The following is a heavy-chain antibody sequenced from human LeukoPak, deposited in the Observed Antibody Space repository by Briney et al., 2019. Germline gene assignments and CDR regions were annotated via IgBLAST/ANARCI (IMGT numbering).Heavy chain of an antibody. Sequence: SQTLSLTCTVSGGSISSGSYYWRWIRQPAGKGLGWIGRIYTSGSTNYNPSLKSRVTISVDTSKNQFSLKLSSVTAADTAVYYCARFYDYWGQGTLVTVSS. CDR1: GGSISSGSYY. CDR3: ARFYDY. J-gene: IGHJ4*02. CDR2: IYTSGST. V-gene: IGHV4-61*02.